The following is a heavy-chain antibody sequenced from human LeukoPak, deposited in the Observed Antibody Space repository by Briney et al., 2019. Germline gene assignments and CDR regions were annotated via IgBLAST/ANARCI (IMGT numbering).Heavy chain of an antibody. CDR1: GGSISSGGFH. Sequence: SQTLSLTCTVSGGSISSGGFHWSWIRQHPGKGLEWIGYIYYSGNTYYNPSPKSRLTISVDTSKNQFSLKLSSVTAADTAVYYCARWRGLGYCSSTSCSPGWFDPWGQGTLVTVSS. J-gene: IGHJ5*02. CDR2: IYYSGNT. V-gene: IGHV4-31*03. CDR3: ARWRGLGYCSSTSCSPGWFDP. D-gene: IGHD2-2*01.